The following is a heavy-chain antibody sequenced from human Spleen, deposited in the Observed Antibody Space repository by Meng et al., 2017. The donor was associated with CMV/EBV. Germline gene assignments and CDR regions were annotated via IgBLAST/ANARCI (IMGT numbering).Heavy chain of an antibody. CDR1: AFTVNNYA. J-gene: IGHJ4*02. Sequence: SAFTVNNYAMHWVRQAPGKGLEWVAVISYDESNKYYADSVKGRFTISRDNSKNTVYLQMNSLRPDDTAVYYCARDLRAVAVYFFDYWGQGALVTVSS. D-gene: IGHD6-19*01. CDR3: ARDLRAVAVYFFDY. V-gene: IGHV3-30-3*01. CDR2: ISYDESNK.